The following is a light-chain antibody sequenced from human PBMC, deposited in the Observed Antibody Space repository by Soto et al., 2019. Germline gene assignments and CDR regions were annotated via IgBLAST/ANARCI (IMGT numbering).Light chain of an antibody. J-gene: IGKJ1*01. V-gene: IGKV3-20*01. CDR3: LQYGVPLWT. CDR1: QSVTANY. CDR2: AAS. Sequence: EIALTQSPGTLSSSPGERATLSCRASQSVTANYLAWYQQKPGQAPRLLIYAASIGATGIPDRFSGSGSGTDFTLTISRLEPEDFAVYYCLQYGVPLWTFGQGTKVEIK.